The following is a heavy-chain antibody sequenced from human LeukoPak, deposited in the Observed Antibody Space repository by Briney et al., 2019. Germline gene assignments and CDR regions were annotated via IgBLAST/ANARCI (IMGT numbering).Heavy chain of an antibody. CDR3: ASTEGVTAGYFDC. D-gene: IGHD4-11*01. CDR1: GGSVNSGGYY. CDR2: IYYSGNT. V-gene: IGHV4-31*03. Sequence: PSETLSLTCTVSGGSVNSGGYYWSWIRQHPGKGLEWIGYIYYSGNTYYNPSLKSRVTISVDTSKNQFSLKLNSVTAADTAVYYCASTEGVTAGYFDCWGQGTLVTVSS. J-gene: IGHJ4*02.